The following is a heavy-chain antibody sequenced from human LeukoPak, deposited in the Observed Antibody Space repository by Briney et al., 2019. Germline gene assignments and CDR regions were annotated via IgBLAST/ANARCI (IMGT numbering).Heavy chain of an antibody. CDR3: AKYKGIVVVPAASSLY. V-gene: IGHV3-23*01. D-gene: IGHD2-2*01. CDR2: ISGGGGST. CDR1: GFTFSSYA. J-gene: IGHJ4*02. Sequence: GGSLRLSCAASGFTFSSYAMSWVRQAPGKGLEWVSAISGGGGSTYYADSVKGRFTISSDNSKNTLYLQMNSLRAEDTAVYYCAKYKGIVVVPAASSLYWGQGTLVTVSS.